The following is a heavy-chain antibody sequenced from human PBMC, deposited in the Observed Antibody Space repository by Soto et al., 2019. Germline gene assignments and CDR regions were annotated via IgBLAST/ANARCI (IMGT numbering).Heavy chain of an antibody. CDR3: AREGGYSYGYHY. CDR2: ISTSSSTI. J-gene: IGHJ4*02. Sequence: EVQLVESGGGLVQPGGSLRLSCAASGFTFSSYSLNWVRQAPGKGLEWVSYISTSSSTIYYADSVKGRFTISRDNAKNSRYLQMNSLRAEDTAVYYCAREGGYSYGYHYWGQGTLVTVSS. D-gene: IGHD5-18*01. CDR1: GFTFSSYS. V-gene: IGHV3-48*01.